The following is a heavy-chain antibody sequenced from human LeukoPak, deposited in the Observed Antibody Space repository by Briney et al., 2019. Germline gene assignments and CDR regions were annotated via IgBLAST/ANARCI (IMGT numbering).Heavy chain of an antibody. CDR3: ARESRDTAWSLDL. J-gene: IGHJ4*02. V-gene: IGHV1-2*02. CDR1: GYTFSGYY. CDR2: INPNSGGT. Sequence: ASVKVSCKASGYTFSGYYMHWVRQAPGQGFEWMGWINPNSGGTNFAQKFQGRVTMTRDTSINTVYMELSSLGSDDTAVYYCARESRDTAWSLDLWGQGTLVTVSS. D-gene: IGHD1-1*01.